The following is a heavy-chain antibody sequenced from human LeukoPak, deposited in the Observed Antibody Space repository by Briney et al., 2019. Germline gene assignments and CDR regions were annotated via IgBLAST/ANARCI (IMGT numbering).Heavy chain of an antibody. CDR1: GFTFNSYV. D-gene: IGHD6-19*01. CDR3: ARGAVAGNFDY. J-gene: IGHJ4*02. Sequence: GGSLRLSCSASGFTFNSYVMHWVRQAPGKGLEYVSAISSNGGSTYYADSVKGRFTISRDNSKNTLYLQMSSLRGEDTAVYYCARGAVAGNFDYWGQGTLVAVSS. CDR2: ISSNGGST. V-gene: IGHV3-64D*09.